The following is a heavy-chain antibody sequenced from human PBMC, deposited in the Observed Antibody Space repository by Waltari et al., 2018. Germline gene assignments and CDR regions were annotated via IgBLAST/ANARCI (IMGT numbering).Heavy chain of an antibody. J-gene: IGHJ6*03. D-gene: IGHD1-20*01. Sequence: EVQLVETGGGLIQPGGSLRLSCAASGFTVSSNYMSWVRQAPGKGLEGVAVSYSGGSTYYADSVKGRFTISRDNSKNTLYLQMNSLRAEDTAVYDCARGITGTRRYYYYYMDVWGKGTTVTVSS. CDR3: ARGITGTRRYYYYYMDV. CDR2: SYSGGST. CDR1: GFTVSSNY. V-gene: IGHV3-53*02.